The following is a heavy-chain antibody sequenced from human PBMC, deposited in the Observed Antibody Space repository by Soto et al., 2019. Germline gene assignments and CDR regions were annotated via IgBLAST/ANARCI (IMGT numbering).Heavy chain of an antibody. CDR2: ISAYNGNT. Sequence: ASVKVSCKASGYTFTSYGISWVRQAPGQGLEWMGWISAYNGNTNYAQKLQGRVTMTTDTSTSTAYMELRSLRSDDTAVYYCGVRGDYQNAFDIWGQGTMVTVSS. CDR1: GYTFTSYG. D-gene: IGHD4-17*01. J-gene: IGHJ3*02. V-gene: IGHV1-18*01. CDR3: GVRGDYQNAFDI.